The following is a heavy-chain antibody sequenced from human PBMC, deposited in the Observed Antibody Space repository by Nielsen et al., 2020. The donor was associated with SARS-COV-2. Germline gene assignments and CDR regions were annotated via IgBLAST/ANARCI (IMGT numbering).Heavy chain of an antibody. CDR2: IYYSGST. V-gene: IGHV4-31*03. D-gene: IGHD3-10*01. CDR1: GDSIRNGGYY. J-gene: IGHJ6*02. Sequence: SETLSLTCTVSGDSIRNGGYYWTWIRQLPGKGLEWIGYIYYSGSTYYNPSLKSRVTISVDTSKNQFSLKLSSVTAADTAVYYCARDVLGVRASVPSYYYYYGMDVWGQGTTVTVSS. CDR3: ARDVLGVRASVPSYYYYYGMDV.